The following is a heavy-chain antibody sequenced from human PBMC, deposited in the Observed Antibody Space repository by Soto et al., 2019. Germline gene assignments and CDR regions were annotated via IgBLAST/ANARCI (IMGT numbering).Heavy chain of an antibody. V-gene: IGHV5-51*01. CDR1: GYTFSSYW. CDR3: ASGITMPGGMDV. Sequence: PGESLKISCQTSGYTFSSYWIVWVRQMPGKGLEWMGIIYPNDSKVKYSPSFQGQVTISADKSISTAYLQWSSLKASDTAMYYCASGITMPGGMDVWGQGTTVTVSS. CDR2: IYPNDSKV. D-gene: IGHD3-10*01. J-gene: IGHJ6*02.